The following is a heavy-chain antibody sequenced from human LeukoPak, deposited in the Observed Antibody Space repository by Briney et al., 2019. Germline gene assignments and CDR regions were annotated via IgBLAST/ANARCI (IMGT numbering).Heavy chain of an antibody. CDR1: GFTFSNYW. CDR2: ISTDGSTT. D-gene: IGHD2-15*01. J-gene: IGHJ2*01. Sequence: HPGGSLRLSCAASGFTFSNYWMHWVRQGPEKGLALVARISTDGSTTSYADSVKGRFTISRDNAKNTVYLQMNSLRAEDTAVYYCARDIGSYGLFDLWGRGTLVTVST. CDR3: ARDIGSYGLFDL. V-gene: IGHV3-74*01.